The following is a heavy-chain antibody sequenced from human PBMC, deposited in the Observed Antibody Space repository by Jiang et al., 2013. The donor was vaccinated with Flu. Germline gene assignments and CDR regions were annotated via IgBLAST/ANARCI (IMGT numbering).Heavy chain of an antibody. D-gene: IGHD2-21*02. V-gene: IGHV1-58*01. CDR3: AKIASCGGDCYYFDY. CDR2: IVVGSTNT. Sequence: WVRQARGQRLEWIGWIVVGSTNTIYAQRFQERVTFTRDMSTSTAYMELSSLRSEDTAVYYCAKIASCGGDCYYFDYWGQGTLVTVSS. J-gene: IGHJ4*02.